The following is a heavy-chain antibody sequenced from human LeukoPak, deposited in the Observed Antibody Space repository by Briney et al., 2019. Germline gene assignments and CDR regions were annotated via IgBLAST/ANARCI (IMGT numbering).Heavy chain of an antibody. CDR1: GGSISSSSYY. Sequence: SETLSLTCTVSGGSISSSSYYWGWIRQPPGKGLEWIGSIYYSGSTYYNPSLKSRVTISVDTSKNQFSLKLSSVTAADTAVYYCARVTPSQYCGGDCYFFDYWGQGTLVTVSS. D-gene: IGHD2-21*02. CDR2: IYYSGST. CDR3: ARVTPSQYCGGDCYFFDY. V-gene: IGHV4-39*07. J-gene: IGHJ4*02.